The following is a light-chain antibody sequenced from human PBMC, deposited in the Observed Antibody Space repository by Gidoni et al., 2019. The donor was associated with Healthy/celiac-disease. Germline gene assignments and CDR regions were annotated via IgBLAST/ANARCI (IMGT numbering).Light chain of an antibody. Sequence: QSALTQPPSPSGSPGQSVTISCTGTSSDVGGYNYVSWYQQHPGKAPKLMLYEVSKRPSGVPDRFSGSKSGNTASLTVSGLQAEDEADYYCSSYAGSNSPSVFGGGTKLTVL. V-gene: IGLV2-8*01. CDR1: SSDVGGYNY. CDR3: SSYAGSNSPSV. CDR2: EVS. J-gene: IGLJ3*02.